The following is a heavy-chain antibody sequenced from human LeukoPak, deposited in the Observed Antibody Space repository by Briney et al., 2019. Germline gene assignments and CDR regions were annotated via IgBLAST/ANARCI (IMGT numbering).Heavy chain of an antibody. V-gene: IGHV3-11*04. CDR1: GFTFSDYY. D-gene: IGHD3-22*01. J-gene: IGHJ4*02. Sequence: GGSLRLSCAASGFTFSDYYMSWIRQAPGKGLEWVSYISSSGSTIYYADSVKGRFTISRDNAKNSLYLQMNSLRAEDTAVYYCARDQLDYYDSSGYYYYFDYWGQGTLVTVSS. CDR2: ISSSGSTI. CDR3: ARDQLDYYDSSGYYYYFDY.